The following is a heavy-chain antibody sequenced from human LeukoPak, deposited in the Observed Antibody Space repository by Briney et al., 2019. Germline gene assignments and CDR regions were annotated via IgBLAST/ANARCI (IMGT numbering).Heavy chain of an antibody. D-gene: IGHD3-22*01. Sequence: SVKVSCKASGFTFTTSAMQWVRQARGQRLEWIGWIVVGSDNTNYAQKFQERVTITRDMSTSTAYMEPSSLRSDDTAVYYCVADPYYDASGPPRWFDPWGQGTLVTVSS. CDR1: GFTFTTSA. CDR2: IVVGSDNT. J-gene: IGHJ5*02. V-gene: IGHV1-58*02. CDR3: VADPYYDASGPPRWFDP.